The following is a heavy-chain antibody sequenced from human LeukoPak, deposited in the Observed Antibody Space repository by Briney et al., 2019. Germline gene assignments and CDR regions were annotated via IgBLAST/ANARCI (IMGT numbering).Heavy chain of an antibody. V-gene: IGHV5-51*01. Sequence: RGESLKISCKGSGYSFTNYWIAWVRQMPGKGLEWMGAIYPGDSDTKYSPSFRGQVTISADKSTTTAYLQWNSLKASDTAMYYCARSRVSMHFGDYWGQGSLSPSPQ. CDR1: GYSFTNYW. CDR3: ARSRVSMHFGDY. D-gene: IGHD2-21*01. J-gene: IGHJ4*02. CDR2: IYPGDSDT.